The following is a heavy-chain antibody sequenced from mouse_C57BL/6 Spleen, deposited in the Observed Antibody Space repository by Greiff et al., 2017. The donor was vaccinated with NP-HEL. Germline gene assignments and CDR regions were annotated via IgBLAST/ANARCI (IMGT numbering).Heavy chain of an antibody. CDR2: IRSKSNNYAT. J-gene: IGHJ4*01. CDR3: VRHGDGKDAMDY. V-gene: IGHV10-1*01. D-gene: IGHD2-3*01. Sequence: EVKVVESGGGLVQPKGSLKLSCAASGFSFNTYAMNWVRQAPGKGLEWVARIRSKSNNYATYSADSVKDRFTISRDDSESMLYLQMNNLKTEDTAMYYCVRHGDGKDAMDYWGQGTSVTVSS. CDR1: GFSFNTYA.